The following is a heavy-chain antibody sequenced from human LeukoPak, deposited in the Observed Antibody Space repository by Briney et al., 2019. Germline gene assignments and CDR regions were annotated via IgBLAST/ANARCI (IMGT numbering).Heavy chain of an antibody. CDR3: AREPYYYDSSGYRFFDAFDI. CDR1: GGPISSGGYY. D-gene: IGHD3-22*01. CDR2: IYYSGNT. J-gene: IGHJ3*02. V-gene: IGHV4-31*03. Sequence: SETLSLTCTVSGGPISSGGYYWSWIRQHPGKGLEWIGYIYYSGNTLCNPSLESRVTISVDTSKNQFSLKLSSVTAADTAVYYCAREPYYYDSSGYRFFDAFDIWGQGTMVTVAP.